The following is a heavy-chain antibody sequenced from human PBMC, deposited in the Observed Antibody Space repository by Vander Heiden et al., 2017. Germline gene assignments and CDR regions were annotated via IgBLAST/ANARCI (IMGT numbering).Heavy chain of an antibody. D-gene: IGHD3-10*01. CDR1: GFTFSDYY. J-gene: IGHJ4*02. CDR2: ISSSGSTI. CDR3: ARDATDEYGSGSGD. Sequence: QVQLVESGGGLVKPGGSLRLSCAASGFTFSDYYMSWIRQAPGKGLEWVSYISSSGSTIYYADAVKCRFTISRDNAKNALYRQMNSMRAEETAVYYSARDATDEYGSGSGDWGQGTLVTVSS. V-gene: IGHV3-11*01.